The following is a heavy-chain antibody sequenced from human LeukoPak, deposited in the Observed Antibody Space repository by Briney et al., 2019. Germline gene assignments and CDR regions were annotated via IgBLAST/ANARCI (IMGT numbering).Heavy chain of an antibody. Sequence: SETLSLTCSVSDDSITMYYWTWIRQPPGKGLEWIGYVDHTGSTNFNPSLKSRVTISVDTSKNQFSLKLSSVTAADTAVYYCARAGGSWYFDYWGQGTLVTVSS. V-gene: IGHV4-59*01. CDR3: ARAGGSWYFDY. J-gene: IGHJ4*02. CDR2: VDHTGST. CDR1: DDSITMYY. D-gene: IGHD1-26*01.